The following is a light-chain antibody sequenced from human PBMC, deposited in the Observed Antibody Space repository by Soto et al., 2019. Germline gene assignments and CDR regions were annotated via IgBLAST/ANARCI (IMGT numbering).Light chain of an antibody. J-gene: IGLJ1*01. CDR1: SSDVGGYNY. CDR2: EVS. V-gene: IGLV2-14*01. CDR3: SSYTSSSTLYV. Sequence: QSALTQPPSASGSPGQSVAISCTGTSSDVGGYNYVSWYQHHPGKAPKLMIYEVSNRPSGVSNRFSGSKSGNTASLTISGLQAEDEADYYCSSYTSSSTLYVFGTGTQLTVL.